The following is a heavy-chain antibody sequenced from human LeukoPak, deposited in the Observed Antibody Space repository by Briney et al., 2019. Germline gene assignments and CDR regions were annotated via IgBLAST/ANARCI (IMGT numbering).Heavy chain of an antibody. V-gene: IGHV3-23*01. CDR1: GFTFSSYA. Sequence: GGSLRLSCAASGFTFSSYAMSWVRQAPGKGLEWVSAVSGSGGSTYYADSVKGRFTISRDNSKNTLYLQMNSLRAEDTAVYYCAKDSPWPTLGLRGAFDYWGQGTLVTVSS. CDR2: VSGSGGST. CDR3: AKDSPWPTLGLRGAFDY. J-gene: IGHJ4*02. D-gene: IGHD3-16*01.